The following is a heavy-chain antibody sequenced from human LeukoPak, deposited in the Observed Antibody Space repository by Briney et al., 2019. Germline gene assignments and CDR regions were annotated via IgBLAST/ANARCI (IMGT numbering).Heavy chain of an antibody. CDR3: VRERNSWLEYSQQ. D-gene: IGHD1/OR15-1a*01. V-gene: IGHV4-39*02. J-gene: IGHJ1*01. CDR1: GDSISGSSYY. CDR2: MHYSGST. Sequence: PSDTLSLTCTLSGDSISGSSYYWGWIRQPPGKGLEWFGIMHYSGSTYNNPSLKGRVTISVDTSKNRFSLKRSSVTAADTAVYFWVRERNSWLEYSQQWGQGTLVTASS.